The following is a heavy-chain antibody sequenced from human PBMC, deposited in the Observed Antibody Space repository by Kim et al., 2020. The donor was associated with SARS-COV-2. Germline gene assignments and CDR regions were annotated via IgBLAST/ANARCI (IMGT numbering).Heavy chain of an antibody. J-gene: IGHJ4*02. CDR3: ALYTGYEKWGY. CDR2: T. Sequence: TYYADSVKGRFTISRDNSKNTLYLQMNSLRAEDTAVYYCALYTGYEKWGYWGQGTLVTVSS. D-gene: IGHD5-12*01. V-gene: IGHV3-23*01.